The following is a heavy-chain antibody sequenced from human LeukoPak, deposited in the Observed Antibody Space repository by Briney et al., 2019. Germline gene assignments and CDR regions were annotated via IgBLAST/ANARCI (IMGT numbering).Heavy chain of an antibody. CDR1: GFTFSSYG. Sequence: GGSLRLSCAASGFTFSSYGMHWVRQAPGKGLEWVAFIRYDGSNKYYADSVKGRFTISRDNSKNTLYLQMNSLRAEDTAVYYCAKDLGSSGYGWPYYFDYWGQGTLVTVSS. J-gene: IGHJ4*02. CDR3: AKDLGSSGYGWPYYFDY. D-gene: IGHD5-12*01. CDR2: IRYDGSNK. V-gene: IGHV3-30*02.